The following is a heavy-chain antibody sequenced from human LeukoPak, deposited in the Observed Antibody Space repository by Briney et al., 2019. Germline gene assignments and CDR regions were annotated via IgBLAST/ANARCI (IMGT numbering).Heavy chain of an antibody. CDR1: GGSIAGYY. V-gene: IGHV4-59*01. D-gene: IGHD1-1*01. CDR3: ARGQRGYPY. CDR2: IYYTGNT. Sequence: PSETLSLTCTASGGSIAGYYWSWIRQTPGKGLEWIAYIYYTGNTNYNPSLKSRVTVSVDTSKHQFSLQLTSVTAADTAVYYCARGQRGYPYWGQGTLVTVSS. J-gene: IGHJ4*02.